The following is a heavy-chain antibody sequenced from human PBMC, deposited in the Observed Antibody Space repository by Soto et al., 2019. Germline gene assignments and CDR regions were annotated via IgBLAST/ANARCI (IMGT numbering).Heavy chain of an antibody. D-gene: IGHD2-2*01. CDR3: ARGAFGVVVPAAIGY. CDR1: GGSISSGGYY. V-gene: IGHV4-31*03. CDR2: IYYSGST. Sequence: SETLSLTCTVSGGSISSGGYYWSWIRQHPGKGLEWIGYIYYSGSTYYTPSLKSRVTISVDTSKNQFSLKLSSVTAADTAVYYCARGAFGVVVPAAIGYWGQGTLVTVSS. J-gene: IGHJ4*02.